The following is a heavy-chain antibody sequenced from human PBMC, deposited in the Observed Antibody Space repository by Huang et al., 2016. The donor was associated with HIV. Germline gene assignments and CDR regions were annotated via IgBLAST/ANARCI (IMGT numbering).Heavy chain of an antibody. Sequence: QVQLVQSEAEVKKPGSSVKVSCKASGGTFSTFGLSWVRQASGRGLEWMAAISTICKTTYSAQKFQGRVTLTADESTNTASRELNSLTFEDTAVYYCARPSDAAMIRDYYYPMDVWGQGTTVTVS. D-gene: IGHD5-18*01. CDR2: ISTICKTT. J-gene: IGHJ6*02. CDR1: GGTFSTFG. CDR3: ARPSDAAMIRDYYYPMDV. V-gene: IGHV1-69*01.